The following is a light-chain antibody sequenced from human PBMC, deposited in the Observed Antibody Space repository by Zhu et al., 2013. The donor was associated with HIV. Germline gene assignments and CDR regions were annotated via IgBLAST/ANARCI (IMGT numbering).Light chain of an antibody. V-gene: IGLV1-47*01. CDR2: KIV. CDR1: NSNIGNNN. Sequence: QSVVTQPPSASGTPGQTVTISCSGSNSNIGNNNVYWYQQFPGSAPASSFIKIVSDSQGSLTVFSGSKSGTSASLAISGLRSEDEATYYCATWDDSLSAGVFGGGTKLTVL. J-gene: IGLJ3*02. CDR3: ATWDDSLSAGV.